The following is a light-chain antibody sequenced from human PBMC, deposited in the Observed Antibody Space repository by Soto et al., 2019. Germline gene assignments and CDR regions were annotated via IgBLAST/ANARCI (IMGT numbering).Light chain of an antibody. CDR3: SSYTSSSPVV. Sequence: QSVLTQPASVSGSPGQSITISCTGTGSDVGGYNYVSWYQQHPGKAPKLMIYDVSNRPSGVSNRFSGSKSGDTASLTISGLQAEDEADYYCSSYTSSSPVVFGGGTPLTVL. CDR2: DVS. J-gene: IGLJ2*01. V-gene: IGLV2-14*01. CDR1: GSDVGGYNY.